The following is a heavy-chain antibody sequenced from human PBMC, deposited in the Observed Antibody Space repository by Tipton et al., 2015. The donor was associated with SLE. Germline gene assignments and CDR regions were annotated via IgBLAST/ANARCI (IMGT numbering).Heavy chain of an antibody. Sequence: TLSLTCTVSGGSISNYYWNWIRQPPGKGLEWIGYIYYSGSTNYNPSLKSRVTISVDTSKNQFSLKLSSVTAADTAVYYCATEHSSGWTAAFDIWGQGTMVTVSS. D-gene: IGHD6-19*01. CDR1: GGSISNYY. V-gene: IGHV4-59*08. CDR3: ATEHSSGWTAAFDI. CDR2: IYYSGST. J-gene: IGHJ3*02.